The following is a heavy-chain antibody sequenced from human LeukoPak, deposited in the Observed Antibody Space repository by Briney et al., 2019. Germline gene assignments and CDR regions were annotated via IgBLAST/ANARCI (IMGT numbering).Heavy chain of an antibody. CDR1: GDSVSSNSVT. D-gene: IGHD3-9*01. Sequence: SQTPSLTCAISGDSVSSNSVTWNWIRQPPSRRLQWLGRTYYRSTWYNDYAVSVRGRITVTPDTSKNQFSLHLNSVTPEDTAVYYCARRLAQYDCFDPWGQGILVTVSS. CDR2: TYYRSTWYN. CDR3: ARRLAQYDCFDP. J-gene: IGHJ5*02. V-gene: IGHV6-1*01.